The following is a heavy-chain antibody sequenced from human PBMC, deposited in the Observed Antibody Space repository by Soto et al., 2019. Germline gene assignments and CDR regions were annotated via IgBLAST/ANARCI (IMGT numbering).Heavy chain of an antibody. J-gene: IGHJ6*02. CDR3: AKDPYPHYYGSGLGYYYYGMDV. Sequence: GGSLRLSCAASGFTFSSYGMHWVRQAPGKGLEWVAVISYDGSNKYYADSVKGRFTISRDNSKNTLYLQMNSLRAEDTAVYYCAKDPYPHYYGSGLGYYYYGMDVWGQGTTVTVSS. D-gene: IGHD3-10*01. V-gene: IGHV3-30*18. CDR2: ISYDGSNK. CDR1: GFTFSSYG.